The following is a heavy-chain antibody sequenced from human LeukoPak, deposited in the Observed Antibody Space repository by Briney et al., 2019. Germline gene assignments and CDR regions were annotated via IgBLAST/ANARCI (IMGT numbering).Heavy chain of an antibody. CDR2: IYYSGST. V-gene: IGHV4-39*07. Sequence: PSETLSLTCTVSGGSISSSSYYWGWIRQPPGKGLEWIGSIYYSGSTYYNPSLKSRVTISVDTSKNQFSLKLSSVTAADTAVYYCARLYSSSWFPRSYWYFDLWGRGTLVTVSS. D-gene: IGHD6-13*01. J-gene: IGHJ2*01. CDR1: GGSISSSSYY. CDR3: ARLYSSSWFPRSYWYFDL.